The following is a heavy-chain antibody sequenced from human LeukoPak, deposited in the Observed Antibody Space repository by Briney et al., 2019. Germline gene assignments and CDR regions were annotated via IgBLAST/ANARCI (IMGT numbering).Heavy chain of an antibody. V-gene: IGHV3-7*01. CDR2: VKQDGSET. J-gene: IGHJ4*02. CDR1: GFTFSSYW. D-gene: IGHD2-21*01. Sequence: EGSLRLSCAASGFTFSSYWMNWVRQAPGKGLEWVANVKQDGSETYYVDSVKGRFTISRDNAKNSLYLQVNSLRAEDTAVYYCARDLFDREEDYWGQGTLVTVSS. CDR3: ARDLFDREEDY.